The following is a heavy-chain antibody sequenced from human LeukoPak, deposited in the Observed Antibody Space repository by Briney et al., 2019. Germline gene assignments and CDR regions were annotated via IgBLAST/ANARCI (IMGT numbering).Heavy chain of an antibody. V-gene: IGHV3-21*01. CDR2: ISSSSSYI. CDR1: GFTVSSNY. J-gene: IGHJ4*02. D-gene: IGHD2-15*01. CDR3: ARDHCSGGSCYNTY. Sequence: GGSLRLSCAASGFTVSSNYVSWVRQAPGKGLEWISSISSSSSYIYYADSVKGRFTISRDNAKNSLYLQMNSLRAEDTAVYYCARDHCSGGSCYNTYWGQGTLVTVSS.